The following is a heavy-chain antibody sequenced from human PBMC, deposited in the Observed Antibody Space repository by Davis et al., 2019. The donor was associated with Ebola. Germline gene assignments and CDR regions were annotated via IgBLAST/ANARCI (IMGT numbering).Heavy chain of an antibody. CDR3: ARDLPRFGDYYYYYGMDV. J-gene: IGHJ6*04. V-gene: IGHV3-7*01. CDR2: IKQDGSEK. Sequence: GGSLRLSCAASGFTFRSYWMSWVRQAPGKGLEWVANIKQDGSEKYYVDSVKGRFTISRDNAKNSLYLQMNSLRAEDTAVYYCARDLPRFGDYYYYYGMDVWGKGTTVTVSS. CDR1: GFTFRSYW. D-gene: IGHD3-10*01.